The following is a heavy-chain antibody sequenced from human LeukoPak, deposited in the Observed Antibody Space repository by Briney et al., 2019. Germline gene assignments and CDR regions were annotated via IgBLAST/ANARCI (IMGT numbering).Heavy chain of an antibody. Sequence: PGGSLRLSCAASGFTFSSYGMPWVRQAPGKGLEWVAVISYDGSNKYYADSVEGRFTISRDNSKNTLYLQMNSLRAEDTAVYYCAKDGYYYDSSYYGMDVWGQGTTVTVSS. CDR3: AKDGYYYDSSYYGMDV. D-gene: IGHD3-22*01. J-gene: IGHJ6*02. CDR2: ISYDGSNK. V-gene: IGHV3-30*18. CDR1: GFTFSSYG.